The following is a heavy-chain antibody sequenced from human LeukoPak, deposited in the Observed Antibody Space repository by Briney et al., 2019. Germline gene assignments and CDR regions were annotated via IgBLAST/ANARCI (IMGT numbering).Heavy chain of an antibody. CDR3: ARDGRGETHSSGWYKEEYNWFDP. CDR2: ISYDGSNK. D-gene: IGHD6-19*01. Sequence: PGGSLRLSCAASGFTFSSYAMHWVRQAPGKGLEWVAVISYDGSNKYYADSVKGRFTISRDNSKNTLYLQMNSLRAEDTAVYYCARDGRGETHSSGWYKEEYNWFDPWGQGTLVTVSS. CDR1: GFTFSSYA. V-gene: IGHV3-30-3*01. J-gene: IGHJ5*02.